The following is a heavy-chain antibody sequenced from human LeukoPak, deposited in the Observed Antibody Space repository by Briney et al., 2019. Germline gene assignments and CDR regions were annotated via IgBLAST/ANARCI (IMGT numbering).Heavy chain of an antibody. J-gene: IGHJ4*01. CDR3: ARGRFDFWSGPRAYYFDY. V-gene: IGHV3-48*03. Sequence: PGGSLRLSXTSSDLTFSNYEMHWVRQAPGKGLDWVSYIGSSSSTIYYADSAEGRFTISRDNAKNSLYLQMNSLRAEDTAIYYCARGRFDFWSGPRAYYFDYWGQGTLVTVSS. CDR2: IGSSSSTI. D-gene: IGHD3-3*01. CDR1: DLTFSNYE.